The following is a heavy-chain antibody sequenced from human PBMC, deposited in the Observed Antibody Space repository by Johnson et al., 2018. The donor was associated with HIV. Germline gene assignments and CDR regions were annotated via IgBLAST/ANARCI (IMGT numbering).Heavy chain of an antibody. CDR2: ISWNTASI. J-gene: IGHJ3*01. D-gene: IGHD3-22*01. V-gene: IGHV3-9*01. CDR1: GFSFDDYA. Sequence: VQLVESGGGLVQPGRSLRLSCAASGFSFDDYAMHWVRQAPGKGLEWVAAISWNTASIGYADSVKGRFTISRDNAKRSLFLQMNSLRAEDTALYYCAKAAKIVVVIAAFDFWGQGTMVTVSS. CDR3: AKAAKIVVVIAAFDF.